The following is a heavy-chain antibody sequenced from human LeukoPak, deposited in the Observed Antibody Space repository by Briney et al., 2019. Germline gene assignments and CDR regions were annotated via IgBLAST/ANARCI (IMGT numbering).Heavy chain of an antibody. J-gene: IGHJ4*02. CDR2: IKSKADGETT. Sequence: GGSLRLSCAASRFTFINAWMNWVRQAPGKGLEWVGRIKSKADGETTDYAAPVKGRFTISRDDSNNMVYLQMSTLKVEDTAVYYGAIDEPNYAPYDYDYWGQGTLVTVSS. D-gene: IGHD4/OR15-4a*01. CDR1: RFTFINAW. CDR3: AIDEPNYAPYDYDY. V-gene: IGHV3-15*01.